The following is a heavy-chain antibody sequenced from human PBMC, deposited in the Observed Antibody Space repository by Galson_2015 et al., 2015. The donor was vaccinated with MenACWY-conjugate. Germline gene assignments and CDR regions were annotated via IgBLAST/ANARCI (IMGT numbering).Heavy chain of an antibody. CDR1: GFTFSNYA. Sequence: LRLSCAASGFTFSNYAMTWVRQAPGKGLEWVSEISKSGDSTNYADPVKGRFTISRDNSRNTLFLQMNSLRAEDTAVYYCTTSRLGIWGRDWGRGTLVTVSS. CDR3: TTSRLGIWGRD. D-gene: IGHD3-16*01. CDR2: ISKSGDST. J-gene: IGHJ4*02. V-gene: IGHV3-23*01.